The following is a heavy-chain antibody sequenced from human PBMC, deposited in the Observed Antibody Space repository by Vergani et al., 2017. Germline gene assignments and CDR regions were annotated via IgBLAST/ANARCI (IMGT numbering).Heavy chain of an antibody. CDR3: ARGVGVVAAATAEGQYYYYMDV. CDR2: IIPIFGTA. J-gene: IGHJ6*03. CDR1: GGTFSSYA. V-gene: IGHV1-69*12. D-gene: IGHD2-2*01. Sequence: QVQLVQSGAEVKKPGSSVKVSCKASGGTFSSYAISWVRQAPGQGLEWMGGIIPIFGTANYAQKFQGRVTITADESTSTAYMELSSLRSEDTAVSYCARGVGVVAAATAEGQYYYYMDVWGKGTTVTVSS.